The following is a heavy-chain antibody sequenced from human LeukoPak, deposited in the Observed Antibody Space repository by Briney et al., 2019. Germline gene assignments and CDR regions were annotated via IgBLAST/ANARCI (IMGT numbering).Heavy chain of an antibody. D-gene: IGHD3-22*01. CDR2: LNTYNGNT. J-gene: IGHJ4*02. CDR1: GYTFTRYG. CDR3: ARAYYYDSRGSNFDY. V-gene: IGHV1-18*01. Sequence: LGASVKVSCKASGYTFTRYGISWVRQAPGQGLEWMGWLNTYNGNTNYAQKFQGRVTMTTDTSTYTAYMELRSLRSDDTAVYYCARAYYYDSRGSNFDYWGQGTLVTVSS.